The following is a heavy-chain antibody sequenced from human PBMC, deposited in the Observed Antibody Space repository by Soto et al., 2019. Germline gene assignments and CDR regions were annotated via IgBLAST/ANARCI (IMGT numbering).Heavy chain of an antibody. Sequence: HPGGSLRLSCAASGFTFSNYAMNWVRQAPGKGLKWVSVISGNGGNIDYTDSVKGRFTISRDNSKNTLYLQMHSLRAEDTAIYYCAQGHYYDTSGFYTHFHFFEYWGQGTLVTVSS. CDR2: ISGNGGNI. CDR1: GFTFSNYA. V-gene: IGHV3-23*01. J-gene: IGHJ4*02. D-gene: IGHD3-22*01. CDR3: AQGHYYDTSGFYTHFHFFEY.